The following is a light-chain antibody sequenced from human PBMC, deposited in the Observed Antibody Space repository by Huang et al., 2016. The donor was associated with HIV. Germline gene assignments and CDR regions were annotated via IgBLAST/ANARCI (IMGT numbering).Light chain of an antibody. CDR1: RSVSSN. CDR3: HQYNNWLLS. V-gene: IGKV3-15*01. J-gene: IGKJ4*01. Sequence: IVMTQSPATLSVSPGERVTLSCRANRSVSSNLAWYQQRPGQAPRLLIDGSSTRAPGIPARFSDSGSGTDFSLTISSLQSEDFALYYCHQYNNWLLSFGGGTRVDI. CDR2: GSS.